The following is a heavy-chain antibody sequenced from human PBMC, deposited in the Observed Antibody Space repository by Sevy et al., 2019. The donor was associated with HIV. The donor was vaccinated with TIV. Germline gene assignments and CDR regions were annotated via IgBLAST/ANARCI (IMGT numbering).Heavy chain of an antibody. D-gene: IGHD2-8*01. CDR1: GFTFSKYS. V-gene: IGHV3-23*01. Sequence: GGSLRLSCAASGFTFSKYSMSWVHQPPGKGLEWVSTLSFGCGEINYADSVKGRFTISRDNSKSSVYLQMNNLRPEDTAVYYCAREGCTKPHDYWGQGTVVTVSS. CDR3: AREGCTKPHDY. J-gene: IGHJ4*02. CDR2: LSFGCGEI.